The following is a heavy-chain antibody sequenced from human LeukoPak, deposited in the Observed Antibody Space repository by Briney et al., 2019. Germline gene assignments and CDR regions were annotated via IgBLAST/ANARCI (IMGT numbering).Heavy chain of an antibody. J-gene: IGHJ4*02. Sequence: SETLSLTCAVYGGSFSGYYWSWIRQPPGKGLEWIGEINHSGSTNYNPSLKSRVTISVDASKNQFSLKLSSVTAADTAVYYCARVCSGSSSWYGGFDYWGQGTLVTVSS. CDR2: INHSGST. CDR3: ARVCSGSSSWYGGFDY. V-gene: IGHV4-34*01. CDR1: GGSFSGYY. D-gene: IGHD6-13*01.